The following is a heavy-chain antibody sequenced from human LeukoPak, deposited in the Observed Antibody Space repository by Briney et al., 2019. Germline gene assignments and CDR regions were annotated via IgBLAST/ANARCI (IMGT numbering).Heavy chain of an antibody. Sequence: GGSLRLSCAASGFTFSNYNMNWVRQAPGKGLEWISYISSSSDSIYYADSVKGRFTISRDNAKNSLYLQMNSLRAEDTAVYYCATDTCSLEKDYWGQGTLVTVSS. CDR3: ATDTCSLEKDY. D-gene: IGHD2-15*01. CDR2: ISSSSDSI. V-gene: IGHV3-48*01. CDR1: GFTFSNYN. J-gene: IGHJ4*02.